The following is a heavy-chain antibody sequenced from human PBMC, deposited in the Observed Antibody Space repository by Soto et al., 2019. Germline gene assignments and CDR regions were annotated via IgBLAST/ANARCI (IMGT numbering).Heavy chain of an antibody. CDR1: GGSIISGDYS. CDR3: VRAFTYDAPFDL. Sequence: QVQLQESGPGLVKPSETLSLTCAVSGGSIISGDYSWSWIRQPPGKGLEWIASIYYSGSTYYNPSLNSRVTMSVETAKAQCSLKLISVTATDTAVYHCVRAFTYDAPFDLSGEGSMVTVSS. D-gene: IGHD3-16*01. CDR2: IYYSGST. J-gene: IGHJ4*02. V-gene: IGHV4-30-4*01.